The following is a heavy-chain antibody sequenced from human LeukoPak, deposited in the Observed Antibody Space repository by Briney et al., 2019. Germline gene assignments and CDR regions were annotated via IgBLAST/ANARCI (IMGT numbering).Heavy chain of an antibody. D-gene: IGHD6-6*01. CDR3: ARGYSSSPLVAFDI. CDR1: GYTFTSYG. CDR2: ISAYNGNT. V-gene: IGHV1-18*01. Sequence: ASVKVSCKASGYTFTSYGISWVRQAPGQGLEWMRWISAYNGNTNYAQKLQGRVTMTTDTSTSTAYMELRSLRSDDTAVYYCARGYSSSPLVAFDIWGQGTMVTVSS. J-gene: IGHJ3*02.